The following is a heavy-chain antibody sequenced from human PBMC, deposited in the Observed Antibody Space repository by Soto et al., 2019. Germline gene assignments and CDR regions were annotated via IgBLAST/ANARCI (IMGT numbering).Heavy chain of an antibody. J-gene: IGHJ4*02. CDR2: ISGGGGST. CDR3: AMQVYDSGSINFDY. CDR1: GFTFSSYA. V-gene: IGHV3-23*01. Sequence: PGXSLRLSCAASGFTFSSYAMSWVNQAPGKGLDWVSSISGGGGSTFYADSVKGRYTISRDNPKNTLFLQMNSLRAEDTAIYYCAMQVYDSGSINFDYWGRGTLVTVSS. D-gene: IGHD3-10*01.